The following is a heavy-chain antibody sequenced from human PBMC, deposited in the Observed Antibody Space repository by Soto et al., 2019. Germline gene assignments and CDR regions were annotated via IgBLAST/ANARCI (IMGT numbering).Heavy chain of an antibody. D-gene: IGHD6-19*01. V-gene: IGHV4-34*01. J-gene: IGHJ4*02. CDR2: INHSGST. Sequence: QVQLQQWGAGLLKPSETLSLTCAVYGGSFSGYYWSWIRQPPGKGLEWIGEINHSGSTNYNPSLKSRVTISVDTSKNQSSLKLSSVTAADTAVYYCARGRRAVAGHFDYWGQGTLVTVSS. CDR3: ARGRRAVAGHFDY. CDR1: GGSFSGYY.